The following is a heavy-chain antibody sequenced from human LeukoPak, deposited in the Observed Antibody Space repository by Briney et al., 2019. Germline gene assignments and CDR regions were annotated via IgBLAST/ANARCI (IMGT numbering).Heavy chain of an antibody. CDR3: AGPIPAAINHHDAFDI. CDR1: GGSISSYY. V-gene: IGHV4-59*08. J-gene: IGHJ3*02. CDR2: IYYSGST. Sequence: SETLSLTCTVSGGSISSYYWSWIRQPPGKGLEWIGYIYYSGSTNYNPSLKSRVTISVDTSKNQFSLKLSSVTAADTAVYYCAGPIPAAINHHDAFDIWGQGTMVTVSS. D-gene: IGHD2-2*01.